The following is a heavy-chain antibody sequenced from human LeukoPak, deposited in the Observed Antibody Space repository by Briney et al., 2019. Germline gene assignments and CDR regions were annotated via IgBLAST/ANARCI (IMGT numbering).Heavy chain of an antibody. CDR3: AKDWGSSGYYYAAGLDY. Sequence: GGSLRLSCAVSGLTFSSSWMDWVRQAPGKGLEWVAVISYDGSNKYYADSVKGRFTISRDNSKNTLYLQMNSLRAEDTAVYYCAKDWGSSGYYYAAGLDYWGQGTLVTVSS. J-gene: IGHJ4*02. D-gene: IGHD3-22*01. CDR1: GLTFSSSW. CDR2: ISYDGSNK. V-gene: IGHV3-30*18.